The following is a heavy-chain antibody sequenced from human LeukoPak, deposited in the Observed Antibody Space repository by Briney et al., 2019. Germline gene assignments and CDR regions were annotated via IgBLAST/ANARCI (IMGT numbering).Heavy chain of an antibody. CDR1: GYTFTSYG. V-gene: IGHV1-69*13. CDR3: ASGDGVVVPAAIWDAFDI. D-gene: IGHD2-2*02. CDR2: IIPIFGTA. J-gene: IGHJ3*02. Sequence: SVKVSCEASGYTFTSYGISWVRQAPGQGLEWMGGIIPIFGTANYAQKFQGRVTITADESTSTAYMELSSLRSEDTAVYYCASGDGVVVPAAIWDAFDIWGQGTMVTVSS.